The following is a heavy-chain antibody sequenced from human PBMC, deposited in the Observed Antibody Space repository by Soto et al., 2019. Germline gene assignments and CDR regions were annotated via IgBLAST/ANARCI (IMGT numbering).Heavy chain of an antibody. CDR2: ISSSSSTI. V-gene: IGHV3-48*01. CDR1: GFTFSSYS. D-gene: IGHD3-3*01. CDR3: ARVQGYDFWSGYPHDYSYMDF. J-gene: IGHJ6*03. Sequence: GGSLRLSCAASGFTFSSYSMNWVRQAPGKGLEWVSYISSSSSTIYYADSVKGRFTISRDNAKNSLYLQMNSLRAEDTAVYYCARVQGYDFWSGYPHDYSYMDFWGKGTTVPVSS.